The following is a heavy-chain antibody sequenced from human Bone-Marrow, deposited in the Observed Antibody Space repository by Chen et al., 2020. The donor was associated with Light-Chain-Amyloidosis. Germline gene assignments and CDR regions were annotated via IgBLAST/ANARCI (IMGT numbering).Heavy chain of an antibody. CDR2: TYPDDSDA. CDR3: ARRRDGYNFDY. J-gene: IGHJ4*02. V-gene: IGHV5-51*01. Sequence: EVQLEQSGPEVKKPGESLKLSCKGSGYTFPNYWIGWVRQMPGKGLEWRGVTYPDDSDARYSPSFEGQVTISADKSITTAYLQWRSLKASDTAMYYCARRRDGYNFDYWGQGTLDTFS. CDR1: GYTFPNYW. D-gene: IGHD5-12*01.